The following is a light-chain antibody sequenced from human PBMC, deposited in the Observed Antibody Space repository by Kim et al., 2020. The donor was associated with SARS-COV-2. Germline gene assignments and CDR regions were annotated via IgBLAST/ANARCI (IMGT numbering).Light chain of an antibody. CDR2: GAS. CDR3: QQYGSSPRT. J-gene: IGKJ2*01. CDR1: QSVSSGN. V-gene: IGKV3-20*01. Sequence: LSPGERASLSCRASQSVSSGNLAGYQRIPGQPPRLLIYGASSRATGIPDRFNGSGSGTDFTLTISRLEPEDFAVYYCQQYGSSPRTFGQGTKLEI.